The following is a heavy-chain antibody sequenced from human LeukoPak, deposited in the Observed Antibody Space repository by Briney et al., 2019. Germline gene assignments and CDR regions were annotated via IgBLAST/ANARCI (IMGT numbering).Heavy chain of an antibody. CDR1: GGSFSGYY. V-gene: IGHV4-34*01. J-gene: IGHJ4*02. Sequence: SETLSLTCAVYGGSFSGYYWSWIRQPPGKGLEWIGEINHSGSTNYNPSLKSRVTISVDTSKNQFSLKLSSVTAADTAVYYCARVRLTYYYDSSGLYYFDYWGQGTLVTVSS. D-gene: IGHD3-22*01. CDR3: ARVRLTYYYDSSGLYYFDY. CDR2: INHSGST.